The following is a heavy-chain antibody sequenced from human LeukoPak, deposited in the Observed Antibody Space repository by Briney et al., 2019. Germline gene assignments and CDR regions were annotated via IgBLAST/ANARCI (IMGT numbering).Heavy chain of an antibody. Sequence: PGGSLRLSCAASGFTFDDYGMSWVRQAPGKGLEWVSVIYSGGSTYYADSVKGRFTISRDNSKNTLYLQMNSLRAEDTAVYYCARVYDSSGYYYYFDYWGQGTLVTVSS. CDR3: ARVYDSSGYYYYFDY. V-gene: IGHV3-66*01. CDR2: IYSGGST. D-gene: IGHD3-22*01. J-gene: IGHJ4*02. CDR1: GFTFDDYG.